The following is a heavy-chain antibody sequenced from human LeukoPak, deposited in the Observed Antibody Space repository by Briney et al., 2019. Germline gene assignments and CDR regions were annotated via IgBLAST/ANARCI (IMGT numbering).Heavy chain of an antibody. D-gene: IGHD3-10*01. V-gene: IGHV3-21*01. CDR3: ARGDGSGYLLVDN. J-gene: IGHJ4*02. Sequence: PGGSLRLSCAASGFTFSGYSMNWVRQAPGKGLEWVSSISSSSSYIYYADSVKGRFTISRDNAKNSLYLQMNSLRAEDTAVYYCARGDGSGYLLVDNWGQGTLVTVSS. CDR1: GFTFSGYS. CDR2: ISSSSSYI.